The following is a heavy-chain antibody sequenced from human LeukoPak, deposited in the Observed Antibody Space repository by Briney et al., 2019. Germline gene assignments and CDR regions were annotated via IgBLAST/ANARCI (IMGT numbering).Heavy chain of an antibody. D-gene: IGHD3-9*01. J-gene: IGHJ4*02. CDR3: ARRYFDWLLYPHGGYFDY. Sequence: GASVKVSCKASGYTFTSYGISWVRQAPGQGLEWMGWISAYNGNTNYAQKLQGRVTMTTDTSTSTAYMELRSLRSDDTAVYYCARRYFDWLLYPHGGYFDYWGQGTLVTVSS. CDR2: ISAYNGNT. CDR1: GYTFTSYG. V-gene: IGHV1-18*01.